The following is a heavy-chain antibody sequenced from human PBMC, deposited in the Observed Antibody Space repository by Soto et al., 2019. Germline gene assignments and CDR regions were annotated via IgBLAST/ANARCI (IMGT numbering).Heavy chain of an antibody. V-gene: IGHV4-39*01. CDR1: GGSISSSNFY. CDR3: AKHSTYYDSSGYPDY. CDR2: IYYSGST. J-gene: IGHJ4*01. D-gene: IGHD3-22*01. Sequence: SETLSLTCTVSGGSISSSNFYWGWIRQPPGKGLEWIGTIYYSGSTYYNPSLKSRVTISVDTSKNQFSLKLRSVTAADTAVYYCAKHSTYYDSSGYPDYWGRGTLVTVSS.